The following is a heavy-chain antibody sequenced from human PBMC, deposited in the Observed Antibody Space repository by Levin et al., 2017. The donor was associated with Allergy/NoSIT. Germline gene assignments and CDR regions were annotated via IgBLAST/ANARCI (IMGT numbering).Heavy chain of an antibody. J-gene: IGHJ3*02. Sequence: GESLKISCAASGFTFSSYWMSWVRQAPGKGLEWVANIKQDGSEKYYVDSVKGRFTISRDNAKNSLYLQMNSLRAEDTAVYYCARDQNIVGGTGGLRAFDIWGQGTMVTVSS. CDR2: IKQDGSEK. V-gene: IGHV3-7*01. CDR1: GFTFSSYW. D-gene: IGHD1-26*01. CDR3: ARDQNIVGGTGGLRAFDI.